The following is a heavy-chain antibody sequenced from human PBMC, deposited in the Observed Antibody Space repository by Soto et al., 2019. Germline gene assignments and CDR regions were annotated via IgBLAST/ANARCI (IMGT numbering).Heavy chain of an antibody. Sequence: SETLSLTCAVYGGSFSGYYWSWIRQPPGKGLEWIGEINHSGSTNYNPSLKSRVTISVDTSKNQFSLKLSSVTAADTAVYYCAGAWYSNLYGMDVWGQGTTVTVSS. CDR3: AGAWYSNLYGMDV. V-gene: IGHV4-34*01. CDR2: INHSGST. D-gene: IGHD1-1*01. J-gene: IGHJ6*02. CDR1: GGSFSGYY.